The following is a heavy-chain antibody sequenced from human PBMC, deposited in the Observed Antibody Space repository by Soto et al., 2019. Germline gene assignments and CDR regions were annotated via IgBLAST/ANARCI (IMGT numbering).Heavy chain of an antibody. V-gene: IGHV4-39*01. Sequence: SETLSLTCTVSGGSISSSSYYWGWIRQPPGKGLEWIGSIYYSGSTYYNPSLKSRVTISVDTSKNQFSLKLSSVTAADTAVYYCARPETSGSYYYWGQGTLVTVSS. CDR3: ARPETSGSYYY. CDR2: IYYSGST. D-gene: IGHD1-26*01. J-gene: IGHJ4*02. CDR1: GGSISSSSYY.